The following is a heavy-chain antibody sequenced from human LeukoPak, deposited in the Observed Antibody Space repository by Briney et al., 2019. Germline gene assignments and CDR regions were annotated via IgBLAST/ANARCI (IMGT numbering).Heavy chain of an antibody. CDR2: IYYSGST. Sequence: SETLSLTCTVSGGSISSGDYYWSWIRQPPGKGLEWIGYIYYSGSTYYNPSLKSRVTISVDASKNQFSLKLSSVTAADTAVYYCASSYYYYYGMDVWGQGTTVTVSS. V-gene: IGHV4-30-4*01. CDR3: ASSYYYYYGMDV. J-gene: IGHJ6*02. CDR1: GGSISSGDYY.